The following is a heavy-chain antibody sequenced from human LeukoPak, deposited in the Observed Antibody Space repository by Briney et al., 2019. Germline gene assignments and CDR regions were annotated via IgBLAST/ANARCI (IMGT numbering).Heavy chain of an antibody. D-gene: IGHD1-1*01. J-gene: IGHJ5*02. CDR1: AYTLTRYG. CDR2: ISAYNDNT. CDR3: SDYNWNDNWFDP. Sequence: ASVKVSCKASAYTLTRYGINWVRLAPGQGLEWMGWISAYNDNTNNMQKFKGRITLTAVTSTNTAYLELRSLRSDDTAVYYCSDYNWNDNWFDPWGQGTLVTVSS. V-gene: IGHV1-18*01.